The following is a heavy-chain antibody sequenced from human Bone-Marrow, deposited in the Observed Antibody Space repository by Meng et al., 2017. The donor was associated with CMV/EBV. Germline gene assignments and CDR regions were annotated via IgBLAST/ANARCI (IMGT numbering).Heavy chain of an antibody. V-gene: IGHV3-23*01. J-gene: IGHJ4*02. CDR3: AKDSGSYFDY. CDR2: ISGSGGST. Sequence: ESLKISCAASGFTFSSYAMSWVRQAPGKGLEWVSAISGSGGSTYYADSVKGRFTISRDNSKNTLYPQMNSLRAEDTAVYYCAKDSGSYFDYWGQGTLVTFSS. CDR1: GFTFSSYA. D-gene: IGHD1-26*01.